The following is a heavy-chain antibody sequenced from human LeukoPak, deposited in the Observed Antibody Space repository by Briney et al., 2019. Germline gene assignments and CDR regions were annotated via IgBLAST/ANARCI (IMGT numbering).Heavy chain of an antibody. CDR2: IWYDGSNK. CDR1: GFTFSNYG. D-gene: IGHD4-23*01. J-gene: IGHJ4*02. CDR3: AREGPRGNSQFDY. Sequence: PGGSLRLSCAASGFTFSNYGMHWVRQVPGKGLEWVALIWYDGSNKYYTDSVKGRLTISRDNSKDTLFLQMNSLRAEDTAVYYCAREGPRGNSQFDYWGQGTLVTVSS. V-gene: IGHV3-33*01.